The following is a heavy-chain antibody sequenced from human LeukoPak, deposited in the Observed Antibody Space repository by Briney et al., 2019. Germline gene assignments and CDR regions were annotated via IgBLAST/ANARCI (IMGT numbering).Heavy chain of an antibody. D-gene: IGHD1-26*01. CDR3: ARDRPPPPGLTPIVGARD. V-gene: IGHV4-61*02. J-gene: IGHJ4*02. Sequence: ASETLSLTCTVSGGSISSGSYYWSWIRQPAGKGLEWIGRIYTSGSTNYNPSPKSRVTISVDTSKNQFSLKLSSVTAADTAVYYCARDRPPPPGLTPIVGARDWGQGTLVTVSS. CDR2: IYTSGST. CDR1: GGSISSGSYY.